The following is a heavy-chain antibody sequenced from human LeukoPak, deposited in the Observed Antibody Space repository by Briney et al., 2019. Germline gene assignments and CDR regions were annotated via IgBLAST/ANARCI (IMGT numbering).Heavy chain of an antibody. V-gene: IGHV4-30-4*08. J-gene: IGHJ5*02. D-gene: IGHD3-10*01. Sequence: SQTLSLTCTVSGGSISSDDYYWSRLPQPPGKGLVWIRYIYYNWSTYYNPSLKGRVTISVDTSKNQFSLKLSSVTAADTAVYYCARTSLGGAWFDPWGQGTLVTVSS. CDR1: GGSISSDDYY. CDR3: ARTSLGGAWFDP. CDR2: IYYNWST.